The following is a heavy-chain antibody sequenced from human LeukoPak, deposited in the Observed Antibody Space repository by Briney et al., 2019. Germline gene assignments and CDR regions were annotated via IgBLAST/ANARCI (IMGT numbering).Heavy chain of an antibody. J-gene: IGHJ4*02. Sequence: PGGSLRLSCAASGFTFSSYSMNWVRQAPGNELEWVSSISSSSSYIYYADSVKSRFTISRDNAKNSLYLQMNSLRAEDTAVYYCARDTMVRGPIDYWGQGTLVIVSS. V-gene: IGHV3-21*01. D-gene: IGHD3-10*01. CDR2: ISSSSSYI. CDR1: GFTFSSYS. CDR3: ARDTMVRGPIDY.